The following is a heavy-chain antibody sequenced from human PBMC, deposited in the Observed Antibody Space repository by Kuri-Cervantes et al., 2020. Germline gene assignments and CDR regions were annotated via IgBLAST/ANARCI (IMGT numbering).Heavy chain of an antibody. D-gene: IGHD2-2*01. V-gene: IGHV4-39*07. CDR3: ARGVGICSSTRCSVWFDP. CDR1: GGSISSSSYY. Sequence: SETLSLTCTVSGGSISSSSYYWGWIRQPPGKGLEWIGSIYYSGSTYYNPSLKSRVTISVDTSKNQFSLKLSSVTAADTAVYYCARGVGICSSTRCSVWFDPWGQGTLVTVSS. CDR2: IYYSGST. J-gene: IGHJ5*02.